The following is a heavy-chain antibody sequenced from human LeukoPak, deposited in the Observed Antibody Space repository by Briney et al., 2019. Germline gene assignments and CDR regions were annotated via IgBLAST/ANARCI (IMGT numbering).Heavy chain of an antibody. Sequence: SETRALTCAVYGGSFSGYYLSWIRQPPGKVLEWIGEINHSGSTNYNPCRKSRVTISLDKSKNQFSLKLSSVTAADTAVYYCARSSDAHSSDIWGQGKVVTASS. V-gene: IGHV4-34*01. CDR2: INHSGST. J-gene: IGHJ3*02. CDR1: GGSFSGYY. CDR3: ARSSDAHSSDI.